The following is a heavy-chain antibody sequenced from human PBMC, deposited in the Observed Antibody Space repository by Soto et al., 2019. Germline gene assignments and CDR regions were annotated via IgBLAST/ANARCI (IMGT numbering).Heavy chain of an antibody. CDR2: FDPEDGET. CDR1: GYTLTELS. V-gene: IGHV1-24*01. Sequence: GASVKVSCKGSGYTLTELSMHWVRQAPGKGLEWMGGFDPEDGETIYAQKFQGRVTMTEDTSTDTAYMELSSLRSEDTAVYYCATWEIVVVVAASVVEAFDIWGQGTMVTVSS. D-gene: IGHD2-15*01. J-gene: IGHJ3*02. CDR3: ATWEIVVVVAASVVEAFDI.